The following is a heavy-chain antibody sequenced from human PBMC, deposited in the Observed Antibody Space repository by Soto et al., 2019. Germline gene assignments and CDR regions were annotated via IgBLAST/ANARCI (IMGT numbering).Heavy chain of an antibody. Sequence: GASVKVSCKASGYTFTSYGISWVRQAPGQGLEWMGWISAYNGNTNYAQKLQGRVTMTTDTSTSTAYMELRSLRSDDTAVYYCARDGQQLVFRYYYGMDVWGQGTTVTVSS. CDR3: ARDGQQLVFRYYYGMDV. D-gene: IGHD6-13*01. J-gene: IGHJ6*02. V-gene: IGHV1-18*01. CDR1: GYTFTSYG. CDR2: ISAYNGNT.